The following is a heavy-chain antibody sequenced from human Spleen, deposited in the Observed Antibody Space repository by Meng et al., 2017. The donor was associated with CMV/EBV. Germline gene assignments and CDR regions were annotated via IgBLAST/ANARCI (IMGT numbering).Heavy chain of an antibody. CDR2: IKRDGSEK. J-gene: IGHJ4*02. V-gene: IGHV3-7*01. CDR3: ARCPYDSSGYMVDY. D-gene: IGHD3-22*01. CDR1: GFSFSDYW. Sequence: GESLKISCAASGFSFSDYWMSWVRQSPGKGLEWVANIKRDGSEKYYVDSVKGRFTISRDNAKNTLYLQMKSLRAEDTALYYCARCPYDSSGYMVDYWGQGALVTVSS.